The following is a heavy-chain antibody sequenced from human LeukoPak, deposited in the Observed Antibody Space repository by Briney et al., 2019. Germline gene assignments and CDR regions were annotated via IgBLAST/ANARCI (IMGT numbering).Heavy chain of an antibody. V-gene: IGHV4-61*01. D-gene: IGHD3-10*01. CDR2: SQNSGCT. CDR3: ARDYSGSLDC. CDR1: GASLSSAHG. J-gene: IGHJ4*02. Sequence: SETLSLTCTVSGASLSSAHGWSWIRQPPGKGLEWIGYSQNSGCTNCNPSLKSRVTISVDTSKNQFSLKLSSVTAADTAIYYCARDYSGSLDCWGQGILVTVTS.